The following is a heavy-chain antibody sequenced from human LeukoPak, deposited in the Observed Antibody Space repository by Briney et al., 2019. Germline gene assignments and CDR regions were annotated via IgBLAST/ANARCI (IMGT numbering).Heavy chain of an antibody. CDR1: XFXXRXXX. J-gene: IGHJ3*02. CDR3: AXDLIVGDTGDVFDI. V-gene: IGHV3-21*01. D-gene: IGHD1-26*01. CDR2: XTXSSSXI. Sequence: PGGSLXLSCAAAXFXXRXXXXXXLXXXPGXXXXXVXXXTXSSSXIXYAXXVKGRFTISRDNAKNSLYLQLNSLRAEDTAVYYCAXDLIVGDTGDVFDIWGQGTMVTVSS.